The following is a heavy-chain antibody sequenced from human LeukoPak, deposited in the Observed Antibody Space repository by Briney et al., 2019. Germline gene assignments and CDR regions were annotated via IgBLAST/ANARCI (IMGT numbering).Heavy chain of an antibody. D-gene: IGHD3-22*01. Sequence: PGGSLRLSCAASGFTFSSYEMNWVRQAPGKGLEWVSYISSSGSTIYYADSVKGRFTISRDNSKNTLYLQMNSLRAEDTAVYYCAKAPQRITMIVVVSHERNFDYWGQGTLVTVSS. CDR1: GFTFSSYE. CDR3: AKAPQRITMIVVVSHERNFDY. V-gene: IGHV3-48*03. J-gene: IGHJ4*02. CDR2: ISSSGSTI.